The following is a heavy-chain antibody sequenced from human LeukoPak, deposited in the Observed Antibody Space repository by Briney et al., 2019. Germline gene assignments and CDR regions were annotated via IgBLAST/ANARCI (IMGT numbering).Heavy chain of an antibody. J-gene: IGHJ4*02. CDR3: AKRSYGSGSYYNNPPYHFDY. Sequence: GGSLRLSCAASGFTFSSYAMSWVRQAPGKGLEWVSAISGSGGSTYYADSVKGRFTISRDNSKNTLYLQMNSLRAEDTAVYYCAKRSYGSGSYYNNPPYHFDYWGQGTLVTVSS. CDR1: GFTFSSYA. V-gene: IGHV3-23*01. D-gene: IGHD3-10*01. CDR2: ISGSGGST.